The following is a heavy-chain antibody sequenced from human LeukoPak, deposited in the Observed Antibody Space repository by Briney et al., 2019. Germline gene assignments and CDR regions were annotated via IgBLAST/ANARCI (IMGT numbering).Heavy chain of an antibody. Sequence: SETLSLTCTVSGGSISSYYWSWIRQPPGKGLEWIGYIYYSGSTNYNPSLKSRVTISVDTSKNQFSLKLSSVTAADTAVYYCARAVVVVAAKAFDIWGQGTMVTVSS. CDR1: GGSISSYY. D-gene: IGHD2-15*01. V-gene: IGHV4-59*01. J-gene: IGHJ3*02. CDR2: IYYSGST. CDR3: ARAVVVVAAKAFDI.